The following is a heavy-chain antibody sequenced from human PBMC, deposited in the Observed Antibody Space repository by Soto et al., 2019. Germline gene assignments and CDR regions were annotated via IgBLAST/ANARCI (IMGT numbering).Heavy chain of an antibody. Sequence: QVQLVQSGAEVKKPGSSVKVSCKASGGTFSSYAISWVRQAPGQGLEWVGGIIPIFGTANYAQKFQGRVTITADKSTSTAYMELSSLRSEDTAVYYCARGGYYDFWSGSFDYYYYGMDVWGQGTTVTVSS. V-gene: IGHV1-69*06. CDR2: IIPIFGTA. CDR3: ARGGYYDFWSGSFDYYYYGMDV. D-gene: IGHD3-3*01. CDR1: GGTFSSYA. J-gene: IGHJ6*02.